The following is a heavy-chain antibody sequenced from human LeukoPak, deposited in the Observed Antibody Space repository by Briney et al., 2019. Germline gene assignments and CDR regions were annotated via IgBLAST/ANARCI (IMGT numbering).Heavy chain of an antibody. D-gene: IGHD5-18*01. V-gene: IGHV1-18*04. CDR1: GYTFSDND. CDR2: ISAYNGNT. CDR3: ARRYSYGHRFDY. J-gene: IGHJ4*02. Sequence: ASVKLSCKASGYTFSDNDIHWVRQAAGQGLEWMGWISAYNGNTNYAQKLQGRVTMTTDTSTSTAYMELRSLRSDDTAVYYCARRYSYGHRFDYWGQGTLVTVSS.